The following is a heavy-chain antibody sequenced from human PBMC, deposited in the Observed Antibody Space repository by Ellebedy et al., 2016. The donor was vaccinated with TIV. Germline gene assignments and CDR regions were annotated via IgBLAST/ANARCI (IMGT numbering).Heavy chain of an antibody. CDR1: GYTFTGYY. CDR3: ARRSSTHSYGLDY. CDR2: INPNSGGT. J-gene: IGHJ4*02. V-gene: IGHV1-2*02. Sequence: ASVKVSXKASGYTFTGYYMHWVRQAPGQGLEWMGWINPNSGGTNYAQKLQGRVTMTTDTSASTAYMELSSLRSEDTAVYYCARRSSTHSYGLDYWGQGTLVTVSS. D-gene: IGHD6-13*01.